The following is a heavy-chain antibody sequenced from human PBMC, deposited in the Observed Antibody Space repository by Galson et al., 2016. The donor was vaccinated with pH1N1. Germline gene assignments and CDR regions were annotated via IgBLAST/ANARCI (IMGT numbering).Heavy chain of an antibody. Sequence: SLRLSCAASGFPFRTYSMNWVRQVPGRGPEWVSYISSSGLSIYYADSVKGRFTISRDDAKTSLYLRMNSLRPEDTALYYCASFRDRPGHNGYIEYWGQGTLVTVSS. V-gene: IGHV3-48*01. J-gene: IGHJ4*02. CDR2: ISSSGLSI. D-gene: IGHD2-8*01. CDR1: GFPFRTYS. CDR3: ASFRDRPGHNGYIEY.